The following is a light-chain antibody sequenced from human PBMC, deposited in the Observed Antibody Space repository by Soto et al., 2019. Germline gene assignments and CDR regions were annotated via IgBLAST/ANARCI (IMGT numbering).Light chain of an antibody. V-gene: IGLV2-14*01. CDR2: EVT. CDR1: SRDVGGYNF. CDR3: RSYTSSRTLV. J-gene: IGLJ2*01. Sequence: QSVLTQPASVSGSPGQSITISCTGTSRDVGGYNFVSWYQQHPGKAPKLIIYEVTNRPSGVSFRFSGSKSGNTASLTISGLQAEDEADYYCRSYTSSRTLVFGGGTQLTVL.